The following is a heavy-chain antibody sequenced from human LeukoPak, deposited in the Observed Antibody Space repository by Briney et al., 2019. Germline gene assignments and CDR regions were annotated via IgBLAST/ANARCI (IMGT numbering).Heavy chain of an antibody. V-gene: IGHV3-30-3*01. CDR1: GFTFSSYA. J-gene: IGHJ4*02. CDR3: AKGFIAVAEGYYFDY. D-gene: IGHD6-19*01. CDR2: ISYDGSDK. Sequence: GGSLRLSCAASGFTFSSYAMHWVRQAPGKGLEWVAVISYDGSDKYYADSVKGRFTISRDNSKNTLYLQMNSLRAEDTAVYYCAKGFIAVAEGYYFDYWGQGTLVTVSS.